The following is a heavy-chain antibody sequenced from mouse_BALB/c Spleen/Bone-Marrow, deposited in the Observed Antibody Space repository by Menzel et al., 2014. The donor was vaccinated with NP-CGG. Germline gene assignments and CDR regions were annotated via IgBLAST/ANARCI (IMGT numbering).Heavy chain of an antibody. Sequence: VQLQQSGAELVRPESSVKISCKASGYAFSTYWMIWVKQRPGRGLEWIGQIYPGDGDTNYNGKFKGKATLTADKSSSTAYMQLSSLTSEDSAVYVCARGARSAMDYWGQGTSVTVSS. CDR3: ARGARSAMDY. CDR1: GYAFSTYW. CDR2: IYPGDGDT. V-gene: IGHV1-80*01. J-gene: IGHJ4*01.